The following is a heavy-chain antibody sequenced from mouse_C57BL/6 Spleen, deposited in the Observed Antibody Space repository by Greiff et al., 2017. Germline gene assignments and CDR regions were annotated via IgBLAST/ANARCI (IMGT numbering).Heavy chain of an antibody. CDR3: ASSFFITTVVAHFDY. Sequence: QVQLQQPGAELVKPGASVKMSCKASGYTFTSYWITWVKQRPGQGLEWIGDIYPGSGSTNYNEKFKSKATLTVDTSSSTAYMQLSSLTSEDSAVYYCASSFFITTVVAHFDYWGQGTTLTVSS. J-gene: IGHJ2*01. CDR2: IYPGSGST. CDR1: GYTFTSYW. D-gene: IGHD1-1*01. V-gene: IGHV1-55*01.